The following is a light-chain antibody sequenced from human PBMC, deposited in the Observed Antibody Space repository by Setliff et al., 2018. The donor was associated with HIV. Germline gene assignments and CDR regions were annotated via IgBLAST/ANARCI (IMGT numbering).Light chain of an antibody. Sequence: TLSLSPGERASLSCRASQSVSRYLAWYQQKPGQAPRLLIYDASTRAPGVPVRFSGSGSGTDFTLTISSLEPEDFAVYYCQQRSDWLTFGGGTKVDIK. CDR2: DAS. CDR1: QSVSRY. J-gene: IGKJ4*01. CDR3: QQRSDWLT. V-gene: IGKV3-11*01.